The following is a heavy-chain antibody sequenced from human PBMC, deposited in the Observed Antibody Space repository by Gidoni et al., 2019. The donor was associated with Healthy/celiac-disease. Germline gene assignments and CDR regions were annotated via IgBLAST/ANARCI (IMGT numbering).Heavy chain of an antibody. V-gene: IGHV3-11*06. J-gene: IGHJ6*02. CDR3: ARALGEQQLISYYYYGMDV. D-gene: IGHD6-13*01. Sequence: RFTISRDNAKNSLYLQMNSLRAEDTAVYYCARALGEQQLISYYYYGMDVWGQGTTVTVSS.